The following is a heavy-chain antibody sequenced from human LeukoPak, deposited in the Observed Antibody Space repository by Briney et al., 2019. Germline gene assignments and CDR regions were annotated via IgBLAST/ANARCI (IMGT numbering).Heavy chain of an antibody. CDR3: ARGGARGPSTGYYMDV. Sequence: GGSLRLSCAASGFTVSSNYMSWVRQAPGKGLEWVSVIYSGGSTYYADSVKGRFTISRDNSKNTLYLQMNSLTVEDTAVYYCARGGARGPSTGYYMDVWGKGTTVTVSS. V-gene: IGHV3-53*01. D-gene: IGHD1-1*01. CDR2: IYSGGST. J-gene: IGHJ6*03. CDR1: GFTVSSNY.